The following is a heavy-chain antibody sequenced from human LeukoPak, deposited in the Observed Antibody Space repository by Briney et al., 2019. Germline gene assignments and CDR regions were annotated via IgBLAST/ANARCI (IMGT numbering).Heavy chain of an antibody. CDR1: GYSFTSYW. CDR2: IYPGDSDT. V-gene: IGHV5-51*01. CDR3: ARRYCSSTSCYNTYYFGY. D-gene: IGHD2-2*01. J-gene: IGHJ4*02. Sequence: GESLKISCKGSGYSFTSYWIGWVRQMPGKGLEWMGIIYPGDSDTRYSPSFQGQVTISADKSISTAYLQWSSLKASDTAMYYCARRYCSSTSCYNTYYFGYWGQGTLVTVSS.